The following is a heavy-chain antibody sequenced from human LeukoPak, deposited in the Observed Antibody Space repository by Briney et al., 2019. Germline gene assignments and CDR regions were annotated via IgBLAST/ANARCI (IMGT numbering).Heavy chain of an antibody. D-gene: IGHD6-13*01. CDR1: GFTFSSYS. Sequence: PGGSLRLSCAASGFTFSSYSMNWVRQAPGKGLEWVSYISSSSSTIYYADSVKGRFTISRDNAKNSLYLQMNSLRAEDTAVYYCATPSPHSSPTSYYYYGMDVWGQGTTVTVSS. J-gene: IGHJ6*02. V-gene: IGHV3-48*04. CDR3: ATPSPHSSPTSYYYYGMDV. CDR2: ISSSSSTI.